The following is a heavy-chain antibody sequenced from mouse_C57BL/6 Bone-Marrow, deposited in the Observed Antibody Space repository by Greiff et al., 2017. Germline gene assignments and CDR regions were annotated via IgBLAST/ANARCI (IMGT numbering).Heavy chain of an antibody. D-gene: IGHD1-1*01. Sequence: VQLKESGPVLVKPGASVKMSCKASGYTFTDYYMNWVKQSHGKSLEWIGVINPFNGGTSYNQKFKGKATLTVDKSSSTAYMEHNSLTSEDSAVYYCERGNYYGSSYGWFAYWGQGTLVTVSA. CDR1: GYTFTDYY. CDR3: ERGNYYGSSYGWFAY. CDR2: INPFNGGT. J-gene: IGHJ3*01. V-gene: IGHV1-19*01.